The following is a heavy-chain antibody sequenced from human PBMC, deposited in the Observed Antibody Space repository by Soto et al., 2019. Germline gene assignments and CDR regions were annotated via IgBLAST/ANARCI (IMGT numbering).Heavy chain of an antibody. D-gene: IGHD3-9*01. CDR3: ATLTKYDILTGFYPC. J-gene: IGHJ4*02. Sequence: GGSLRLSCAASGFTVNSNYMSWVRQAPGKGLEWVSVIYSDGSTYYADSVKGRFIISRDNSNNPLYFQMSSLRAEDTAVYYCATLTKYDILTGFYPCWGQGTLVTVSS. CDR2: IYSDGST. V-gene: IGHV3-66*01. CDR1: GFTVNSNY.